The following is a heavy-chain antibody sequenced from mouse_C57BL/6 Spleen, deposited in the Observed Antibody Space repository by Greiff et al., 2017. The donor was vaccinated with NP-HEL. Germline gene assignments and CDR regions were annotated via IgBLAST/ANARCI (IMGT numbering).Heavy chain of an antibody. CDR2: IDSSDSET. V-gene: IGHV1-52*01. D-gene: IGHD3-2*02. CDR1: GYTFTSYW. CDR3: ARSGDSSGYVD. J-gene: IGHJ3*01. Sequence: QVQLQQPGAELVRPGSSVKLSCKASGYTFTSYWMHWVKQRPIQGLEWIGNIDSSDSETHYNQKFKDKATLTVDKSSSTAYMQLSSLTSEDSAVYYCARSGDSSGYVDWGQGTLVTVSA.